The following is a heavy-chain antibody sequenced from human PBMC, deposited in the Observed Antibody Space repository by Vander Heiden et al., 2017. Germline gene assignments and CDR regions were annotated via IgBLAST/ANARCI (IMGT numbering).Heavy chain of an antibody. CDR3: ARREGSLIEYFDF. Sequence: VQLVQSGGGRVKPGGSLRLSSAGSGYSFVHYNMQGVRQAPGKGLELVASMSSFRYIYYADSVKCLFTISRDNAKNSLYLEMNSLRAEDTAVYYCARREGSLIEYFDFWGQGSLVTVSS. V-gene: IGHV3-21*01. J-gene: IGHJ4*02. CDR2: MSSFRYI. CDR1: GYSFVHYN.